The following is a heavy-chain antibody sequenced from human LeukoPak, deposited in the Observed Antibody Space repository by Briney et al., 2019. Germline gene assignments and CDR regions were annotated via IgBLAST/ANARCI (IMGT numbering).Heavy chain of an antibody. CDR2: ISWNSGSI. CDR3: AREGYGSGTFQNV. Sequence: GGSLRLSCAASGFTFDDYAMHWVRQAPGKGLEWVSGISWNSGSIGYADSVKGRFTISRDNAKNSLYLQMNSLRAEDTAVYYCAREGYGSGTFQNVWGKGTTVTVSS. D-gene: IGHD3-10*01. J-gene: IGHJ6*04. CDR1: GFTFDDYA. V-gene: IGHV3-9*01.